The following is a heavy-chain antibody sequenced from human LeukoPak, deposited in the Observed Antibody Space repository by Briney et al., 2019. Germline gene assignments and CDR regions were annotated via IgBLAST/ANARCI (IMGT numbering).Heavy chain of an antibody. Sequence: AASVTVSCKASGYTFTGYYMHWVRQAPGQGLEWMGWINPNSGGTNYAQKFQGRVTMTRDTSISTAYMELSRLRAEDMAVYYCARDASSLPHQQWLEIDYWGQGTLVTVSS. J-gene: IGHJ4*02. D-gene: IGHD6-19*01. CDR1: GYTFTGYY. V-gene: IGHV1-2*02. CDR3: ARDASSLPHQQWLEIDY. CDR2: INPNSGGT.